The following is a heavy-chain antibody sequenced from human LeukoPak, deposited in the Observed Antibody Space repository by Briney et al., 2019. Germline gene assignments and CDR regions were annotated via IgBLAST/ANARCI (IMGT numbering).Heavy chain of an antibody. CDR3: AREPERSTGLYSDAFDM. V-gene: IGHV3-21*01. Sequence: PGGSLRLSCAASGFTFSSYTMNWVRQAPGKGLGWVSSISSSSSYVYYADSVKGRFTISRDNAKNSLFLQMNSPRVDDTAVYYCAREPERSTGLYSDAFDMWGQGTMVTVSS. CDR2: ISSSSSYV. J-gene: IGHJ3*02. D-gene: IGHD6-19*01. CDR1: GFTFSSYT.